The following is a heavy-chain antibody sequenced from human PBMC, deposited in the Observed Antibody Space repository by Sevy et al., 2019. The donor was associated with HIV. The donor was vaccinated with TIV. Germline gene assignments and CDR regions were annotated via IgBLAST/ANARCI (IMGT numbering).Heavy chain of an antibody. J-gene: IGHJ5*02. CDR2: IYYNGDT. Sequence: SETLSLTCSVSGDSINSDYWTWIRQPPGKGLEWIGFIYYNGDTNYNPSLKTRVTMSIDTSKKQFSLKLTSLTAADTAVYYCARGLKAPYYDPSSGYLSCFDPWGQGTLVTVSS. V-gene: IGHV4-59*01. D-gene: IGHD3-3*01. CDR1: GDSINSDY. CDR3: ARGLKAPYYDPSSGYLSCFDP.